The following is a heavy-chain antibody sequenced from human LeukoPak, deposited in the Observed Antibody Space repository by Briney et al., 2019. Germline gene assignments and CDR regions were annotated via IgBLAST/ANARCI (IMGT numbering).Heavy chain of an antibody. CDR1: KFTFSHYG. D-gene: IGHD3-3*01. Sequence: GGSLRLSCTASKFTFSHYGMQWVRQAPGKGLEWVAVISSDGSIKVYADSVKGRFTLTRDNSINTVDLQMNSLRAEDTAVYYCVKEYHSRGFGAYFDYWGQGTLVTVSS. V-gene: IGHV3-30*18. J-gene: IGHJ4*02. CDR3: VKEYHSRGFGAYFDY. CDR2: ISSDGSIK.